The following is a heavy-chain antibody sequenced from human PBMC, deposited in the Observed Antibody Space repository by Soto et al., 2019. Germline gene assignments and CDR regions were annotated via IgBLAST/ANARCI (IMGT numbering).Heavy chain of an antibody. J-gene: IGHJ3*02. Sequence: GSLRLSCAASGFTFSDYYMSWIRQAPGKGLEWVSYISSSSTYTNYADSVKGRFTISRDNAKNSLYLQMNSLRAEDTAVYYCARDTLTSAFDIWGQGTMVTVSS. D-gene: IGHD4-4*01. V-gene: IGHV3-11*05. CDR1: GFTFSDYY. CDR2: ISSSSTYT. CDR3: ARDTLTSAFDI.